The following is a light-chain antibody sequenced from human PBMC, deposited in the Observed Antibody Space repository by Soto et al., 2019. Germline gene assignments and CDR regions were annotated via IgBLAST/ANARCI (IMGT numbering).Light chain of an antibody. CDR2: ESS. J-gene: IGKJ1*01. V-gene: IGKV3-15*01. CDR3: QQYHHWRRP. CDR1: LTVRNY. Sequence: IVMTQSPATLSVSPGERVTLSCMASLTVRNYLAWYQQKPGQAPRLLIYESSTRVAGVPARFSGSGSGTEFTLTISSLQSEDSAVDYCQQYHHWRRPFGPGTKVEV.